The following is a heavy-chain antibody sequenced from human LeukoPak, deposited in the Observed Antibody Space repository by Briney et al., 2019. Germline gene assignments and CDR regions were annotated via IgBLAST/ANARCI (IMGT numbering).Heavy chain of an antibody. CDR1: GFTFSSYA. V-gene: IGHV3-23*01. D-gene: IGHD3-22*01. CDR2: ISGSGGST. Sequence: PWGSLRLSCAASGFTFSSYAMSWVRQAPGKGLEWVSAISGSGGSTYYADSVKGRFTISRDNSKNTLYLQMNSLRAEDTAVYYCAKTYYYDSSGLYYFDYWGQGTLVTVSS. CDR3: AKTYYYDSSGLYYFDY. J-gene: IGHJ4*02.